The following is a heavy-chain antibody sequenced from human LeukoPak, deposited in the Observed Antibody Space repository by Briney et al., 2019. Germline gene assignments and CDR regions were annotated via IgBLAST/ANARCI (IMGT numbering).Heavy chain of an antibody. J-gene: IGHJ6*04. V-gene: IGHV3-53*01. CDR3: ARESLGSVDPRRYSTTVSQDV. CDR1: GFTLSSYS. Sequence: GGSLRLSCAASGFTLSSYSMNWVRQAPGKGLEWVSVIYRDDSSYYADSVKGRFTISRDNSKNTLYPQMHSLRAEDTAVYYCARESLGSVDPRRYSTTVSQDVWGKGTTVTISS. CDR2: IYRDDSS. D-gene: IGHD4-17*01.